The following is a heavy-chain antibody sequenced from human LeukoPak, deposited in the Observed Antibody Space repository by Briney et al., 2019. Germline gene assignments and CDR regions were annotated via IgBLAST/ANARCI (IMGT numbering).Heavy chain of an antibody. Sequence: SVKVSCKESGYTFTSYYMHWVRQAPGQGLEWMGGIIPIFGTANYAQKFQGRVTITADESTTTAYMELSSLRSEDTAVYYCATGQRYSSSWFGMDVWGQGTTVTVSS. CDR1: GYTFTSYY. CDR3: ATGQRYSSSWFGMDV. V-gene: IGHV1-69*13. J-gene: IGHJ6*02. D-gene: IGHD6-13*01. CDR2: IIPIFGTA.